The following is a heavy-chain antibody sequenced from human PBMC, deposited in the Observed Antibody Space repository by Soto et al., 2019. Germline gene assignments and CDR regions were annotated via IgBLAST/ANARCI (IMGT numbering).Heavy chain of an antibody. CDR3: ANLDSWSPRPMDV. CDR2: IYPGDSKT. Sequence: GESLKISCRGSGYTFTDYWIVWVRQMPGKGLEWMGVIYPGDSKTKYSPSFQGQVTISRDNSKKTLYLQMNSLRAEDTAIYFCANLDSWSPRPMDVWGQGTTVTVSS. D-gene: IGHD3-3*01. J-gene: IGHJ6*02. CDR1: GYTFTDYW. V-gene: IGHV5-51*01.